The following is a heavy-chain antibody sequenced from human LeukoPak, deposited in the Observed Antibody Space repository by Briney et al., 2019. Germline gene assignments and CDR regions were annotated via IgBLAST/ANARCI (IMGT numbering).Heavy chain of an antibody. CDR3: AKDRYSYGRGYFDY. V-gene: IGHV3-30*02. D-gene: IGHD5-18*01. Sequence: PGGSLRLSCAASGFTFSSYGMDWVRQAPGKGLEWVAFIRYDGSNKYYADSVKGRFTISRDNSKNTLYLQMNSLRAEDTAVYYCAKDRYSYGRGYFDYWGQGTLVTVSS. CDR1: GFTFSSYG. J-gene: IGHJ4*02. CDR2: IRYDGSNK.